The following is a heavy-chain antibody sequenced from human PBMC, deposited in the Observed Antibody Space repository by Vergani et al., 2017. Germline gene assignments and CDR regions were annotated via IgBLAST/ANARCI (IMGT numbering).Heavy chain of an antibody. Sequence: QVQLQESGPGLVKPSQTLSLTCTVSGASMSSVGYYWTWIRQSAGKRLEWIGDILGSGTANYNPSFQGRVSMSVATSKNQFSLTLSSVNATDTAVYYCAREGHDYGDYGWNYYFDYWGQGTLVTVSS. CDR3: AREGHDYGDYGWNYYFDY. J-gene: IGHJ4*02. V-gene: IGHV4-61*02. D-gene: IGHD4-17*01. CDR1: GASMSSVGYY. CDR2: ILGSGTA.